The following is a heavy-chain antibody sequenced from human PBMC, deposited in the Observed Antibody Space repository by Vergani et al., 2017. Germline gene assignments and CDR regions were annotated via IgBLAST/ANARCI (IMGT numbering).Heavy chain of an antibody. CDR3: AKVCGSTSCPYGGGAFDV. D-gene: IGHD2-2*01. J-gene: IGHJ3*01. CDR2: INNNGGST. Sequence: QLLESGGGLIQPGGSLRLSCAASGFTFNSYAMTWVRQAPGKGLEWVSGINNNGGSTYYADSVKGRFTISRDNSKNTLYLQMTDLRAEDPATDYCAKVCGSTSCPYGGGAFDVWGHGTMVTVSS. CDR1: GFTFNSYA. V-gene: IGHV3-23*01.